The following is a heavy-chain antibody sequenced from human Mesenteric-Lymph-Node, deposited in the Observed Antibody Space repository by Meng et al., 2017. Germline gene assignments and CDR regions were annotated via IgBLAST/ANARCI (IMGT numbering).Heavy chain of an antibody. D-gene: IGHD6-13*01. CDR2: TYYRSKWYN. J-gene: IGHJ4*02. CDR1: GDSVSGNGVA. CDR3: ARAADSSLDY. Sequence: QGQLHQSGPGLLTPTQTLSVTCAISGDSVSGNGVAWNWIRQSPSRGLEWLGRTYYRSKWYNEYAVSVKSRIGINADTAKNQFSLQLNSVTPEDTAVYYCARAADSSLDYWGQGTLVTVSS. V-gene: IGHV6-1*01.